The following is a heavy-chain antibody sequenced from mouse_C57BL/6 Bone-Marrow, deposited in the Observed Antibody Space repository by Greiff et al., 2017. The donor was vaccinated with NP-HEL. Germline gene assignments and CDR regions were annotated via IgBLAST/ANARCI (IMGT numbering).Heavy chain of an antibody. CDR1: GYTFTSYW. V-gene: IGHV1-59*01. CDR2: IDPSDSYT. Sequence: QVQLQQSGAELVRPGTSVKLSCKASGYTFTSYWMHWVKQRPGQGLEWIGVIDPSDSYTNYNQKFKGKATLTVDTSSSTAYMQLSSLTSEDSAVYYCGSYYGPYYYAMDYWGQGTSVTVSS. CDR3: GSYYGPYYYAMDY. J-gene: IGHJ4*01. D-gene: IGHD1-1*01.